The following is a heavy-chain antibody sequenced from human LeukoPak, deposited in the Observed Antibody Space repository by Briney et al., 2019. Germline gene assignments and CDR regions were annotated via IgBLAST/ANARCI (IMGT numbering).Heavy chain of an antibody. CDR3: ARDRYSGSRNDAFDI. Sequence: PGGSLRLSCAASGFTFSSYAMSWVRQAPGKGLEWVANIKQDGSEEYYVDSVKGRFTISRDNAKNPLYLQMNSLRAEDTAVYYCARDRYSGSRNDAFDIWGQGTMVTVSS. D-gene: IGHD1-26*01. V-gene: IGHV3-7*01. CDR1: GFTFSSYA. CDR2: IKQDGSEE. J-gene: IGHJ3*02.